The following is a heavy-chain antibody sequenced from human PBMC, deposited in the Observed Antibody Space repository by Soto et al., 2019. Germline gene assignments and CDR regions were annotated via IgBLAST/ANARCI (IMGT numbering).Heavy chain of an antibody. CDR3: ARDASGPFDY. CDR1: GFTVSDS. J-gene: IGHJ4*02. D-gene: IGHD6-19*01. Sequence: GGSLRLSCSVAGFTVSDSMSWVRQAPGKGLECVSFIHSDGSTHYADSVRGRFTISRDNSKNTLYLQMDRLRVDDTAVYFCARDASGPFDYWGQGTLVTVSS. CDR2: IHSDGST. V-gene: IGHV3-53*01.